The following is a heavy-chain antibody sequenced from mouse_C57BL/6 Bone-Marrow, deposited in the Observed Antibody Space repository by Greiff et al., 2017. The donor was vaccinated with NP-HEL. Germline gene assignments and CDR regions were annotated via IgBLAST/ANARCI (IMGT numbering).Heavy chain of an antibody. J-gene: IGHJ4*01. CDR1: GYTFTSYW. Sequence: QVQLQQPGAELVKPGASVKLSCKASGYTFTSYWMQWVKQRPGQGLEWIGEIDPSDSYTNYNQKFKGKATLTVDTSSSTAYMQRSSLTSEDSAVDYCARGVFYAMDYWGQGTSVTVSS. CDR3: ARGVFYAMDY. V-gene: IGHV1-50*01. CDR2: IDPSDSYT.